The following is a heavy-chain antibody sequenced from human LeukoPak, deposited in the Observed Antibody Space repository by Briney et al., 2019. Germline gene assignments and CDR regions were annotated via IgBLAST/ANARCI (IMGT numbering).Heavy chain of an antibody. J-gene: IGHJ4*02. CDR3: ARAGQWLVPQYFDY. CDR1: GGSISSGGYY. V-gene: IGHV4-31*03. D-gene: IGHD6-19*01. Sequence: SQTLSLTCTVSGGSISSGGYYWSWIRQHPGKGLEWIGYIYYSGNTYYSPSLRGRITISVDTSKNQFSLKLSSVTAADTAAYYCARAGQWLVPQYFDYWGQGTLVTVSS. CDR2: IYYSGNT.